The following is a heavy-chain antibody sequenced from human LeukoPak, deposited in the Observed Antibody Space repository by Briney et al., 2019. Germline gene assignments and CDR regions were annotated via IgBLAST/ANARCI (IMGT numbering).Heavy chain of an antibody. CDR2: VYYSGYT. CDR3: ARTHPELYFFVY. D-gene: IGHD1-14*01. Sequence: PSETLSLTCTVSGGSVSSYYWSWIRQPPGKGLDWIGYVYYSGYTDYNPSLKSRVTISVDTSKNRFSLKLSSVTAADTAVYYCARTHPELYFFVYWGQGALVTVSS. CDR1: GGSVSSYY. V-gene: IGHV4-59*02. J-gene: IGHJ4*02.